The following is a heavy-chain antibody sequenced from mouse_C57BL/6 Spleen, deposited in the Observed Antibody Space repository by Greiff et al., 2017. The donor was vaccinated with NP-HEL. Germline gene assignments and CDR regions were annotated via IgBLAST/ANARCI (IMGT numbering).Heavy chain of an antibody. CDR3: ARGRVADYAMDY. D-gene: IGHD1-1*01. Sequence: VQLKESGPGMVKPSQSLSLTCTVTGYSITSGYDWHWIRHFPGNKLEWMGYISYSGSTNYNPSLKSRISITHDTSKNHFFLKLNSVTTEDTATYYCARGRVADYAMDYWGQGTSVTVSS. CDR2: ISYSGST. CDR1: GYSITSGYD. V-gene: IGHV3-1*01. J-gene: IGHJ4*01.